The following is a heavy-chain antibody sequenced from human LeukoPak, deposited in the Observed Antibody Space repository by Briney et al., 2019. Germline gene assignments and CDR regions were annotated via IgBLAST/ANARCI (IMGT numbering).Heavy chain of an antibody. V-gene: IGHV1-69*13. J-gene: IGHJ3*02. Sequence: GASVKVSCKASGGTFSSYAISWVRQAPGQGLEWMGGIIPIFGTANYAQKFQSRVTITADESTSTAYMELSSLRSEDTAVYYCARASASPGAAFDIWGQGTMVTVSS. CDR2: IIPIFGTA. D-gene: IGHD1-26*01. CDR1: GGTFSSYA. CDR3: ARASASPGAAFDI.